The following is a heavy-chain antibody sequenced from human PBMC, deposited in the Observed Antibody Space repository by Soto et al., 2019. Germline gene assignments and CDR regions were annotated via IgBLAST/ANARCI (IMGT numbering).Heavy chain of an antibody. CDR1: GYTFTSYD. V-gene: IGHV1-8*01. J-gene: IGHJ6*03. CDR3: ARGRRCSSTSCYAGYYYYMDV. D-gene: IGHD2-2*01. Sequence: QVQLVQSGAEVKKPGASVKVSCKASGYTFTSYDINWVRQATGQGLEWMGWMNPNSGNTGYAQKFQGRVTMTRNTSIRTAYMELSSLRSEDTAVYYCARGRRCSSTSCYAGYYYYMDVWGKGTTVTVSS. CDR2: MNPNSGNT.